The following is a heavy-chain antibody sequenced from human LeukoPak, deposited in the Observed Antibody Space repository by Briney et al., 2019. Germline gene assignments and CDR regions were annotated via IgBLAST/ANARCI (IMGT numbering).Heavy chain of an antibody. CDR3: AKDVAAGRGLFDI. J-gene: IGHJ3*02. Sequence: PGGSLRLSCAVSGFTFSSYAMTWVRQAPGKGLEWVSLISGDGGSTYYADSVKGRFTISRDNSKNSLYLQMNSLRTEDTALYYCAKDVAAGRGLFDIWGQGTLVTVSS. CDR1: GFTFSSYA. D-gene: IGHD6-13*01. CDR2: ISGDGGST. V-gene: IGHV3-43*02.